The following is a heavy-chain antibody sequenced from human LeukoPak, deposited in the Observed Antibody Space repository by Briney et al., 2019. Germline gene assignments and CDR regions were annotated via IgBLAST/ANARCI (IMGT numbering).Heavy chain of an antibody. CDR1: GYPFTKWE. D-gene: IGHD1-14*01. V-gene: IGHV1-8*01. J-gene: IGHJ5*02. CDR3: ATGPRNDP. Sequence: ASVKVSCKTSGYPFTKWEINWMRQAAGQGLEWLGWVHPDNGNTYYAQRFRGRVTMSRDTSTTTAYMELSGLRSNTAVYFCATGPRNDPWGQGTLVTVSS. CDR2: VHPDNGNT.